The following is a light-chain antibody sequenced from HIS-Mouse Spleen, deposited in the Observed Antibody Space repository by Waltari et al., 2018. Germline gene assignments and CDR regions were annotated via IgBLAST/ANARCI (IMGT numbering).Light chain of an antibody. CDR2: DDS. J-gene: IGLJ2*01. CDR3: QVWDSSSDHVV. Sequence: SYVLTQPPSVSVATGKTARITCGGNNIGRKSVHWYQQKPGQAPVLVVYDDSDRPSWIPERFSGSNSGNTATLTISRVEAGDEADYYCQVWDSSSDHVVFGGGTKLTVV. V-gene: IGLV3-21*03. CDR1: NIGRKS.